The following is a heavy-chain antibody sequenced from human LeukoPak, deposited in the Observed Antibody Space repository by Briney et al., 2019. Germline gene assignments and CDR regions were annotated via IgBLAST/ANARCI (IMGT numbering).Heavy chain of an antibody. V-gene: IGHV3-30-3*01. CDR2: ISYDGSNK. D-gene: IGHD6-19*01. Sequence: GGSLRLSCAASGFTFSNYAVHWVRQAPGKGLEWVAVISYDGSNKYYADSVKGRFTISRDNSKNTLYLQMNSLRAEDTAVYYCARTRGSIAVAQAFDYWGQGTLVTVSS. J-gene: IGHJ4*02. CDR3: ARTRGSIAVAQAFDY. CDR1: GFTFSNYA.